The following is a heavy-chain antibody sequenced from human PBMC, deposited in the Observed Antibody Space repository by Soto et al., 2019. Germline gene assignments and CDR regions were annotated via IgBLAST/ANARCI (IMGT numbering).Heavy chain of an antibody. CDR2: IYYSGRT. CDR3: ASLSGDYVSY. J-gene: IGHJ4*02. V-gene: IGHV4-39*01. D-gene: IGHD4-17*01. CDR1: GGSISSNNYF. Sequence: PSETLSLTCAVSGGSISSNNYFWGWIRQPPGKGLEWIGNIYYSGRTYYNPSLKSRVTISVDTSKNQFSLKLSSVSAADTAVYYRASLSGDYVSYWGQGTLVTVS.